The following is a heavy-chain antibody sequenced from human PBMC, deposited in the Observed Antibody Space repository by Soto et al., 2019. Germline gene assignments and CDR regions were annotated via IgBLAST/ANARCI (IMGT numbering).Heavy chain of an antibody. Sequence: QVQLVQSGAEVKKPGSSVKVSCKAFGGTFNSYAISWVRQAPGQGLEWMGGLVLILGTTNYAQKFQGRVTLSADEPTCTAYMEVTSLRSEDTAVYYCASVYYDSSGYSIDYWGQGTQVTVSS. D-gene: IGHD3-22*01. V-gene: IGHV1-69*01. CDR3: ASVYYDSSGYSIDY. CDR2: LVLILGTT. J-gene: IGHJ4*02. CDR1: GGTFNSYA.